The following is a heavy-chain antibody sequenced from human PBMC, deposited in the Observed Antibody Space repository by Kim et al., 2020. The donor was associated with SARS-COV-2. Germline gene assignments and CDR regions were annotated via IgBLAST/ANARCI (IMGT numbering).Heavy chain of an antibody. D-gene: IGHD4-17*01. Sequence: GGSLRLSCAASGFTVSSNYMSWVRQAPGKGLEWVSVIYSGGSTYYADSVKGRFTISRDNSKNTLYLQMNSLRAEDTAVYYCARSFYGDPHFDYWGQGTLVTVSS. V-gene: IGHV3-66*01. CDR1: GFTVSSNY. CDR3: ARSFYGDPHFDY. J-gene: IGHJ4*02. CDR2: IYSGGST.